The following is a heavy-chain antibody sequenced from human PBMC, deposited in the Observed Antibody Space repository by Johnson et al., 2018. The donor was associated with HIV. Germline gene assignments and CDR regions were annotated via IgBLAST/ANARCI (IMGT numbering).Heavy chain of an antibody. J-gene: IGHJ3*01. D-gene: IGHD6-13*01. CDR3: ARARYTSDWYLYDAFDL. CDR2: VSSNGGKT. V-gene: IGHV3-64*01. CDR1: GFTFSTYA. Sequence: EVQLVESGGGLVQPGGSLRLSCADSGFTFSTYAMHWVRQAPGKGLEYVSGVSSNGGKTYYANSVKGRFTISRDNSKNTLYLQMGSLRTEDMAVYHCARARYTSDWYLYDAFDLWGQGTMVTVSS.